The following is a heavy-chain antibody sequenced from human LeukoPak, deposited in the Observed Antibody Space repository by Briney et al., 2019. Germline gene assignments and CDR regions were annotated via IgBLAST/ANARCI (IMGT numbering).Heavy chain of an antibody. Sequence: PGGSLRLSCAASGFTFSNAWMSWVRQAPGKGLEWVSVIYSGAGAYSADSVKGRFTISRDNSKNTLYLQMNSLRADDTAVYYCARSIGELLFSGAFDVWGQGTMVTVSS. V-gene: IGHV3-66*01. J-gene: IGHJ3*01. CDR3: ARSIGELLFSGAFDV. D-gene: IGHD3-10*01. CDR2: IYSGAGA. CDR1: GFTFSNAW.